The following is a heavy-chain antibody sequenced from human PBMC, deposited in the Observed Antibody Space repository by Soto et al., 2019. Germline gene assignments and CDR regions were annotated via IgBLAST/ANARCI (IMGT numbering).Heavy chain of an antibody. J-gene: IGHJ5*02. CDR3: AKDRPNYDFWSGPSNWFDP. CDR2: ISGSGGST. D-gene: IGHD3-3*01. V-gene: IGHV3-23*01. Sequence: GGSLRLSCAASGFTFSSYAMSWVRQAPGKGLEWVSAISGSGGSTYYADSVKGRFTISRDNSKNTLYLQMNSLRAEDTAVYYCAKDRPNYDFWSGPSNWFDPWGQGTLVTVSS. CDR1: GFTFSSYA.